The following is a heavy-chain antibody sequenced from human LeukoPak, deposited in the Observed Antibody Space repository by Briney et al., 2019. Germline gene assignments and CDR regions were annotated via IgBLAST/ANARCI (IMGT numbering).Heavy chain of an antibody. V-gene: IGHV3-7*05. CDR1: GFTFSNYW. CDR2: IKQDGGEK. D-gene: IGHD3-22*01. Sequence: PGGSLRLSCAASGFTFSNYWMNWVRQAPGKGLEWVANIKQDGGEKYYVDSVKGRFTISRDNAKNSLYLQMNSLRAEDTAVYYCSREEGGYYDTSEGFDIWGQGTMVTVSS. J-gene: IGHJ3*02. CDR3: SREEGGYYDTSEGFDI.